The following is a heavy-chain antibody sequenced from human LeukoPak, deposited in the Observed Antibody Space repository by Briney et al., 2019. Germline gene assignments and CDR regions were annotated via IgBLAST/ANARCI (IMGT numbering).Heavy chain of an antibody. Sequence: ASVKVSCKASGYTFTGYYVHWVRQAPGQGLEWMGRINPNSGGTDFAQKFQGRVTMTRDTSISTAYMELSRLKSDDTAVYYCARDKVDYYASNSYSIKPYWYFDLWGRGTLVTVSS. J-gene: IGHJ2*01. CDR2: INPNSGGT. D-gene: IGHD3-22*01. V-gene: IGHV1-2*06. CDR3: ARDKVDYYASNSYSIKPYWYFDL. CDR1: GYTFTGYY.